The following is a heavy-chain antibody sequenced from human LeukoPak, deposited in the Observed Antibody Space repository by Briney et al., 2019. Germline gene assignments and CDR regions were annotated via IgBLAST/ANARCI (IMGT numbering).Heavy chain of an antibody. D-gene: IGHD5-18*01. V-gene: IGHV1-2*02. CDR3: ARDPAGYGPYYFDY. Sequence: ASVKVSCKASGYTFSGHYIHWVRQAPGQGLEWMGWINPNSGGTNYAQKFQGRVTMTRDTSISTAYMELSSLRSDDTAVYYCARDPAGYGPYYFDYWGQGTLVTVSS. CDR1: GYTFSGHY. J-gene: IGHJ4*02. CDR2: INPNSGGT.